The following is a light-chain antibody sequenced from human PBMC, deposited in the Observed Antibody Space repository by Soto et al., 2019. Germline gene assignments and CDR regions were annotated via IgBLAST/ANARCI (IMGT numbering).Light chain of an antibody. Sequence: EIVMTQSPATLSVSPGERATLSCRASQSVGSDLAWYQQKPGQAPRLVIYDASHRAAGIPARFSGSGFGTDFTLTISSLEPEDAAVYYCQQRSNWPPITFGQGTRLEI. V-gene: IGKV3-11*01. CDR3: QQRSNWPPIT. CDR2: DAS. CDR1: QSVGSD. J-gene: IGKJ5*01.